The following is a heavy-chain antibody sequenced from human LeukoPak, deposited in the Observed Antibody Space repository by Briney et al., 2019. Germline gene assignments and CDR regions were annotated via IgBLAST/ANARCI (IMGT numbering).Heavy chain of an antibody. V-gene: IGHV1-2*02. CDR1: GYTFTSYA. Sequence: ASVKGFCKASGYTFTSYAMHWVRQAPGQGLEWMGWITPSGGTNYPQKFQGRVAITRDTSITTAYMDLSRLTSDDTAVYYCARDRYGDGFAHFDYWGQGALVTVSS. CDR3: ARDRYGDGFAHFDY. CDR2: ITPSGGT. J-gene: IGHJ4*02. D-gene: IGHD5-24*01.